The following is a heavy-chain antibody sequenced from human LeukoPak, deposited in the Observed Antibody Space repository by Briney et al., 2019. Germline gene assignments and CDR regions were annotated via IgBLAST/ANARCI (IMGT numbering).Heavy chain of an antibody. CDR2: IIPIFGTA. D-gene: IGHD3-3*01. J-gene: IGHJ4*02. V-gene: IGHV1-69*01. CDR1: GGTFSSYA. CDR3: ASRGGYDFWSGYYSFDY. Sequence: PVKVSCKASGGTFSSYAISWVRQAPGQGLEWMGGIIPIFGTANYAQKFQGRVTITADESTSTAYMELSSLRSEDTAVYYCASRGGYDFWSGYYSFDYWGQGTLVTVSS.